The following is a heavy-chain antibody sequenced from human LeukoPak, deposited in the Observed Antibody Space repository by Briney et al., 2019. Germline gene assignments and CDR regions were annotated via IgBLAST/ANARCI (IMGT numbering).Heavy chain of an antibody. CDR1: GFTVNSNY. CDR2: VYSDDTT. D-gene: IGHD1-26*01. CDR3: ARGGGYYAIDC. V-gene: IGHV3-53*01. Sequence: GGSLRLSCEASGFTVNSNYMNWVRQAPGKGLEWVSVVYSDDTTYYADSVKGRFTISRDNSKNTLYLQMNNLRAEDTAVYYCARGGGYYAIDCWGQGTLVTVSS. J-gene: IGHJ4*02.